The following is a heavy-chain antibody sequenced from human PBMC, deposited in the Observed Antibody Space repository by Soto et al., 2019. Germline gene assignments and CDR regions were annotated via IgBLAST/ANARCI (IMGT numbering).Heavy chain of an antibody. Sequence: GGSLRLSCAASGFTFSRYGMHWVRQAPGKGLEWVAVIWYDGSNKYYEDSVRGRFTISRDNSQNTLYLQLNRLRVEDTAVYYCERHIHQLWSHYDIDVWGQGTKVTVYS. CDR2: IWYDGSNK. CDR3: ERHIHQLWSHYDIDV. J-gene: IGHJ6*02. V-gene: IGHV3-33*01. D-gene: IGHD3-10*01. CDR1: GFTFSRYG.